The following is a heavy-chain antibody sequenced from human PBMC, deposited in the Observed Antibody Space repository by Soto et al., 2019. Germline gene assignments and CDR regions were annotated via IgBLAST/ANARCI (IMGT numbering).Heavy chain of an antibody. CDR3: ARADPYYFDN. J-gene: IGHJ4*02. V-gene: IGHV4-34*01. Sequence: QVQLQQWGAGLLKPSETLSLTCAVYSGSFSGYYWSWIRQPPGKGLEWIGEINHSGITKYNPSLKXXVXIXXDTSKNQFSLKLTSVTAADTAVYYCARADPYYFDNWGQGTLVTVSS. CDR1: SGSFSGYY. CDR2: INHSGIT.